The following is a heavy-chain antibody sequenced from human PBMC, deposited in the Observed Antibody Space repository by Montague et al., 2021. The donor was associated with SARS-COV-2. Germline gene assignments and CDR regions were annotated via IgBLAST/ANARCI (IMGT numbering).Heavy chain of an antibody. CDR2: IYHCGST. CDR3: ARVDRYWLRIPYYYYGMDV. J-gene: IGHJ6*02. Sequence: SETLSLTCAVSGGSFSGYYWCWICQPPGKGQEWIGEIYHCGSTNYYPLLTRRVPLSVDTSKNQFSLKLSSVTVADTAVYYCARVDRYWLRIPYYYYGMDVWGQGTTVTGSS. CDR1: GGSFSGYY. D-gene: IGHD5-12*01. V-gene: IGHV4-34*01.